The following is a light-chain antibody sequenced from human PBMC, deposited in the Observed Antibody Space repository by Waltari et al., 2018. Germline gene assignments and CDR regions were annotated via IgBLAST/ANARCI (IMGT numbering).Light chain of an antibody. CDR3: HQYGYSPLT. CDR2: HAS. CDR1: QTISRCL. Sequence: EIVLTQSPGTLSLSPGERATPSCRASQTISRCLLAWYQQKPGQAPRLLIYHASSRATGIPDRFSGSGSGTDFTLTISSLESDDCAVYYCHQYGYSPLTFGGGTRVEIK. V-gene: IGKV3-20*01. J-gene: IGKJ4*01.